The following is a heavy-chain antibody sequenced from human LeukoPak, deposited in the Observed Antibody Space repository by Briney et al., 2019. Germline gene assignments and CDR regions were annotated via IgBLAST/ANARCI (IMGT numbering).Heavy chain of an antibody. CDR1: GYSINSAYY. CDR2: IYYSGST. D-gene: IGHD3-3*01. J-gene: IGHJ5*02. V-gene: IGHV4-38-2*02. Sequence: SETLSLTCTVSGYSINSAYYWGWIRQPPGKGLEWIGSIYYSGSTYYNPSLKSRVTISVDTSKNQFSLKLSSVTAADTAVYYCARRPFYDFWSGYGSWFDPWGQGTLVTVSS. CDR3: ARRPFYDFWSGYGSWFDP.